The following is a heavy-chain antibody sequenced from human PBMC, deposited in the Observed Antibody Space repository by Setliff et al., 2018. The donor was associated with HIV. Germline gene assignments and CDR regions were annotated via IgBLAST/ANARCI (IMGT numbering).Heavy chain of an antibody. CDR2: IDWDDDR. D-gene: IGHD3-22*01. V-gene: IGHV2-70*11. CDR3: ARTFTCFYYANSGHTNYFDF. Sequence: SGPTLVNPTPTLTLICSFSGFSLSTSGMCLTWIRQPPGKALEWLARIDWDDDRYYSSSLKTRLNISMDTSKNRVVLTMTSLDPGDTATYFCARTFTCFYYANSGHTNYFDFWGQGARGTVS. J-gene: IGHJ4*02. CDR1: GFSLSTSGMC.